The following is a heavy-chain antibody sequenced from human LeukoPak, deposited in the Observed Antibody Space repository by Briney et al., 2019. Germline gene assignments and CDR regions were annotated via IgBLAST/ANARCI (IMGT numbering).Heavy chain of an antibody. CDR1: GGSISNYY. Sequence: SETLSLTCTVSGGSISNYYWSWIRQPPGKGLEWIGYIYYSGSTNYNPSLKSRVTISLDTSKNQFSLKLTSVIAADTAVYYCARDGGYGSGSYLWGQGTLVTVSS. CDR3: ARDGGYGSGSYL. J-gene: IGHJ4*02. V-gene: IGHV4-59*01. D-gene: IGHD3-10*01. CDR2: IYYSGST.